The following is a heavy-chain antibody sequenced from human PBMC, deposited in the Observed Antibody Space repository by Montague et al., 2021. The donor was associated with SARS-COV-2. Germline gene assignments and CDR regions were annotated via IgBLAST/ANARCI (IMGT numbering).Heavy chain of an antibody. CDR1: GGSISSYY. J-gene: IGHJ3*02. V-gene: IGHV4-59*01. CDR2: IYYSGST. D-gene: IGHD6-19*01. CDR3: ARGSGWMGNAFDI. Sequence: SETLSLTCTVSGGSISSYYWSWIRQPPGKGLEWIGNIYYSGSTXXXPSXKGGVTISVDTSKNQFSLKLSSVTAADTAVYYCARGSGWMGNAFDIWGQGTMVTVSS.